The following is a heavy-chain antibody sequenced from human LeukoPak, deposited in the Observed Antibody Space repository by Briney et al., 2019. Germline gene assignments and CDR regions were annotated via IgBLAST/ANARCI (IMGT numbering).Heavy chain of an antibody. V-gene: IGHV1-2*02. CDR3: ARGSNWNYGGYYFDY. CDR2: INPNSGDT. D-gene: IGHD1-7*01. Sequence: PVASVKVSCKASGYTFTSYYMHWVRQAPGQGLEWMGWINPNSGDTNYAQKFQGRVTMTRDTSINTAYMDLSRLRSDDTAVYYCARGSNWNYGGYYFDYWGQGTLVTVSS. J-gene: IGHJ4*02. CDR1: GYTFTSYY.